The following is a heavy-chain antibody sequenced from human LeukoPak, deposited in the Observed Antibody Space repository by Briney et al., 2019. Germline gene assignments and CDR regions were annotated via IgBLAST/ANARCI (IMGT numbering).Heavy chain of an antibody. CDR3: AKIRGRYFDWLHDF. CDR1: GCTFSSYA. J-gene: IGHJ4*02. CDR2: ISGNGGST. Sequence: GGSLRLSCAASGCTFSSYAMTWVRQAPGKGLEWVSGISGNGGSTYYADSVKGRFTISRENSKNTLYLLMNSLRADDTAAYYCAKIRGRYFDWLHDFWGQGTLVTVSS. V-gene: IGHV3-23*01. D-gene: IGHD3-9*01.